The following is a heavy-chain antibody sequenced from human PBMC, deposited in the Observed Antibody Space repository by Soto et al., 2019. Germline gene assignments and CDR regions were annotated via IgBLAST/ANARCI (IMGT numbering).Heavy chain of an antibody. CDR1: GGSISSSSYY. D-gene: IGHD2-2*01. Sequence: SETLSLTCTVSGGSISSSSYYWGWIRQPPGKGLEWIGSIYYSGSTYYNPSLKSRVTISVDTSKNQFSLKLSSVTAADTAVYYCARQRGVGYQLLQSFQHWGQGTLVTVSS. CDR3: ARQRGVGYQLLQSFQH. CDR2: IYYSGST. J-gene: IGHJ1*01. V-gene: IGHV4-39*01.